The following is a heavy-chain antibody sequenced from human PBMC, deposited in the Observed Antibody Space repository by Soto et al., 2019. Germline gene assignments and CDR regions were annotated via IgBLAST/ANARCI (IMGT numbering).Heavy chain of an antibody. J-gene: IGHJ5*02. CDR1: GYSFPSYW. CDR3: ARHGYGGNSGDYSWFDP. CDR2: IDPSDSYT. D-gene: IGHD2-21*02. V-gene: IGHV5-10-1*01. Sequence: PGEYLKISCKGSGYSFPSYWISWVRQMPGTGLEWMGRIDPSDSYTNYSPSFQGHVTISADKSICTAYLQWSSLKASVTAMYYCARHGYGGNSGDYSWFDPWGQGTLVTVSS.